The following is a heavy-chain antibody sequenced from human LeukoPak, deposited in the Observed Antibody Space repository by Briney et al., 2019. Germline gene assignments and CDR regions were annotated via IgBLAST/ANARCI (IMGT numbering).Heavy chain of an antibody. J-gene: IGHJ4*02. V-gene: IGHV3-23*01. CDR3: AKVRYCSGGSCYGRVDY. CDR2: ISGSGGST. Sequence: PGGSLILSCAASGFPFSSYAMSWVRQAPGKGLEWVSAISGSGGSTYYADSVKGRFTISRDNSKNTLYLQMNSLRAEDTAVYYCAKVRYCSGGSCYGRVDYWGQGTLVTVSS. CDR1: GFPFSSYA. D-gene: IGHD2-15*01.